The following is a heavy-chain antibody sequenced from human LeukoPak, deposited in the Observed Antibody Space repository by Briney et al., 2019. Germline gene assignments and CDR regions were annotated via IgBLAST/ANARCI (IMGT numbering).Heavy chain of an antibody. D-gene: IGHD2-21*01. Sequence: GGSLRLSCAASGFTFSSYGMHWVRQAPGKGLEWVAFIRYDGSHKYYADSVKGRFTISRDNSKNTLYLQMNSLRAEDTAVYYCAKVRSAYYGAYCGGDCYPNDAFDIWGQGTMVTVSS. V-gene: IGHV3-30*02. CDR3: AKVRSAYYGAYCGGDCYPNDAFDI. CDR2: IRYDGSHK. J-gene: IGHJ3*02. CDR1: GFTFSSYG.